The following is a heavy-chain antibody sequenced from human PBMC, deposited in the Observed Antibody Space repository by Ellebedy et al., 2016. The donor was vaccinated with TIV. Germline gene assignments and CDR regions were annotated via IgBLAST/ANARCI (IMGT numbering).Heavy chain of an antibody. CDR2: IRSKEYGGTT. V-gene: IGHV3-49*04. Sequence: GESLKISCAASGFTFSDYYMSWVRQAPGKGLEWVGFIRSKEYGGTTDYAAPVKGRFSISRDDATSIAYLQMDSLKTEDTAVYYCARDRGGNYYFGMDVWGQGTTVTVSS. D-gene: IGHD3-10*01. CDR3: ARDRGGNYYFGMDV. CDR1: GFTFSDYY. J-gene: IGHJ6*02.